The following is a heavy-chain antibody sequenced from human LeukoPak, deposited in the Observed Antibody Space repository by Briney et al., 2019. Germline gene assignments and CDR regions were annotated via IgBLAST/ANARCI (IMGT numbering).Heavy chain of an antibody. CDR1: GGSFSGYY. J-gene: IGHJ4*02. D-gene: IGHD2-2*01. Sequence: SETLSLTCAVYGGSFSGYYWSWIRQSPGKGLEWIGEINHSGSTNYNPSLKSRVTISVDTSKNQFSLKLSSVTAADTAVYYCARNYCSSTSCLPYFDYWGQGTLVTVSS. V-gene: IGHV4-34*01. CDR2: INHSGST. CDR3: ARNYCSSTSCLPYFDY.